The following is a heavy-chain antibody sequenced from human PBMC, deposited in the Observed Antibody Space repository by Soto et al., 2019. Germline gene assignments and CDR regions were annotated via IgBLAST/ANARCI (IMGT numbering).Heavy chain of an antibody. V-gene: IGHV3-72*01. CDR3: AKIDLVEKFDP. J-gene: IGHJ5*02. CDR2: LRNKANDYTT. Sequence: EERLVESGGGLVQPGESLRLSCAASGFTFSDFYMDWVRQAPGKGLEWVGRLRNKANDYTTEYAASVKGRFTISRDDSKNSLYLHMNSLISEDTAIYYCAKIDLVEKFDPRGQGTLVTVSS. CDR1: GFTFSDFY.